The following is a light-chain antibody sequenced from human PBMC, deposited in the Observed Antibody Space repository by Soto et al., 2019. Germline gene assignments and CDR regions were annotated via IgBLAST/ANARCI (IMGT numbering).Light chain of an antibody. CDR3: QQYTNWPGT. Sequence: EIVLTQSPGTLSVSPGERATLSCRASQSVSSKLAWYQQKPGQAPRLLFYGASTGATGIPARFSGSGSETEFTLSISSLQSEDFAVYYCQQYTNWPGTFGQGTKVAIK. J-gene: IGKJ1*01. CDR2: GAS. CDR1: QSVSSK. V-gene: IGKV3-15*01.